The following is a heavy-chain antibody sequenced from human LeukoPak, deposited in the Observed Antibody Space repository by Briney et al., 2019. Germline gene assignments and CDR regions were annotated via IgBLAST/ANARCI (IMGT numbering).Heavy chain of an antibody. Sequence: GGSLRLSCAASGFTFSNYWMQWVRQAPGKGLEWVSAISGSGGSTYYADSVKGRFTISRDNSKNTLYLQMNSLRAEDTAVYYCAKAQQQLVPGYYYGMDVWGQGTTVTVSS. J-gene: IGHJ6*02. CDR3: AKAQQQLVPGYYYGMDV. D-gene: IGHD6-13*01. V-gene: IGHV3-23*01. CDR2: ISGSGGST. CDR1: GFTFSNYW.